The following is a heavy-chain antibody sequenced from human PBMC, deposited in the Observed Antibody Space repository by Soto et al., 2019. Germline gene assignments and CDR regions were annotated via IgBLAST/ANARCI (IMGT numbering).Heavy chain of an antibody. V-gene: IGHV2-5*01. CDR1: GFSLSSSGMS. CDR3: AHMYYYDGSGYYPTSDY. CDR2: VYWNDDK. J-gene: IGHJ4*02. D-gene: IGHD3-22*01. Sequence: SGPTLVNPTQTLTLTCTFSGFSLSSSGMSVGWFRQAPGKAPEWLSLVYWNDDKRYSPSLKSRLTISKDTSTNQVVLTMTNMDFVDTGTYYCAHMYYYDGSGYYPTSDYWGQGTLVTVSS.